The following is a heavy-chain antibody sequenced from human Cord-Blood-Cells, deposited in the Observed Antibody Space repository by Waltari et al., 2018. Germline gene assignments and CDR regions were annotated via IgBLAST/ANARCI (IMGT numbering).Heavy chain of an antibody. CDR1: GDRVSRNSAA. D-gene: IGHD2-2*02. CDR2: TYYRSKWYN. V-gene: IGHV6-1*01. J-gene: IGHJ3*02. CDR3: ARDMYCSSTSCYTNAFDI. Sequence: QVQLQQSGPGLVKPSQTLSLTCAISGDRVSRNSAAWHCTRQSHSRGREWLGRTYYRSKWYNDYAVSVKSRITINPDTSKNQFSLQLNSVTPEDTAVYYCARDMYCSSTSCYTNAFDIWGQGTMVTVSS.